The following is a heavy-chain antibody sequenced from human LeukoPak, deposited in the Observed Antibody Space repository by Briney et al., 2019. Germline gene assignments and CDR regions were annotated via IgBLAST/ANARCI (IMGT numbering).Heavy chain of an antibody. Sequence: GGSLRLSCAASGFTFSNYAMSWVRQAPGKGLEWVSAISGSGGSTYYADSVKGRFTISRDTSKNTLYLQMNSLSAEDTAVYYCAKGSGYYPYYTMDVWGQGTTVTLSS. J-gene: IGHJ6*02. D-gene: IGHD3-22*01. V-gene: IGHV3-23*01. CDR2: ISGSGGST. CDR1: GFTFSNYA. CDR3: AKGSGYYPYYTMDV.